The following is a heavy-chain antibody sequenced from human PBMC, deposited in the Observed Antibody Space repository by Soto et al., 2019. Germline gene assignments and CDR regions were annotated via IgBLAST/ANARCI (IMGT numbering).Heavy chain of an antibody. D-gene: IGHD3-22*01. J-gene: IGHJ5*02. CDR2: IYYSGST. Sequence: PSETLSLTCTVSGGSISSGDYYWSWIRQPPGKGLEWIGYIYYSGSTYYNPSLKSRVTMSVDTSKNQFSLKLSSVTAADTAVYYCARGKITMIVVWTSGWFDPWGQGTLVTVSS. V-gene: IGHV4-30-4*01. CDR1: GGSISSGDYY. CDR3: ARGKITMIVVWTSGWFDP.